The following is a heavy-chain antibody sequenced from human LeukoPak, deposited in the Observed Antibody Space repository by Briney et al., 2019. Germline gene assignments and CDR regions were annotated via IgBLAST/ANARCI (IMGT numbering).Heavy chain of an antibody. V-gene: IGHV4-59*05. CDR2: IYYSGSA. J-gene: IGHJ4*02. Sequence: PSETLSLTCTVSGGSISSYYWSWIRQPPGKGLEWIGSIYYSGSAYYNPSLKSRVTISVDTSKNQFSLKLSSVTAADTAVYYCATGLGYYFDYWGQGTLVTVSS. CDR1: GGSISSYY. D-gene: IGHD3-16*01. CDR3: ATGLGYYFDY.